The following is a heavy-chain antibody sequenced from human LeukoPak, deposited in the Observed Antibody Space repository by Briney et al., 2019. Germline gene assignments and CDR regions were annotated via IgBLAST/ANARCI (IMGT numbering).Heavy chain of an antibody. CDR2: INSDGSST. CDR3: ARDQVVPAAMLGYYYYYGMDV. CDR1: GXTFSSYW. Sequence: GGSLRLSCAASGXTFSSYWMHWVRQAPGKGLVWVSRINSDGSSTSYADSVKGRVTISRDNAKYTLYRQMDSLRAEDTAVYYCARDQVVPAAMLGYYYYYGMDVWGQGTTVTVSS. D-gene: IGHD2-2*01. V-gene: IGHV3-74*01. J-gene: IGHJ6*02.